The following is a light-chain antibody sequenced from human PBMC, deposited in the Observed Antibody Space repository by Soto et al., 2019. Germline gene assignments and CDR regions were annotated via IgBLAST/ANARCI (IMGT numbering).Light chain of an antibody. CDR2: GAS. Sequence: EIVMMQSPATLSVSPGERATLSCRASQIIANNLAWYQQKPGQAPRLLIYGASTRAPGIPARFSGSGSGTEFTLTISSLQSEDFAIYYCLQYNKWPRTFGQGTKVDIK. CDR1: QIIANN. CDR3: LQYNKWPRT. V-gene: IGKV3-15*01. J-gene: IGKJ1*01.